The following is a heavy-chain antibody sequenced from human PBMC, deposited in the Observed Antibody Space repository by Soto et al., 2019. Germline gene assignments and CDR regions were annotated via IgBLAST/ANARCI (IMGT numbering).Heavy chain of an antibody. CDR1: GFTFDDYA. D-gene: IGHD3-3*01. CDR3: AKDITPYYDFWSGYFN. Sequence: EVQLVESGGGLVQPRRSLRLSCAASGFTFDDYAMHWVRQAPGKGLEWVSGISWNSGSIGYADSVKGRFTISRDNAKNSLYLQMNSLRAEDTALYYCAKDITPYYDFWSGYFNWGQGTLVTVSS. V-gene: IGHV3-9*01. J-gene: IGHJ4*02. CDR2: ISWNSGSI.